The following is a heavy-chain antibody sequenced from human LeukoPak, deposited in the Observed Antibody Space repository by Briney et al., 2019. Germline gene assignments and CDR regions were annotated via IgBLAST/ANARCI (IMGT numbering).Heavy chain of an antibody. V-gene: IGHV4-34*01. CDR1: GGSFSGYY. CDR3: ARGDRSDTAMVTNDY. J-gene: IGHJ4*02. D-gene: IGHD5-18*01. Sequence: SETLSLTCAVYGGSFSGYYWSWIRQPPGKGLEWIGEINHSGSTNYNPSLKSRVTRSVDTSKNQFSLTLSSVTAAARAVYYCARGDRSDTAMVTNDYWGQGTLVTVSS. CDR2: INHSGST.